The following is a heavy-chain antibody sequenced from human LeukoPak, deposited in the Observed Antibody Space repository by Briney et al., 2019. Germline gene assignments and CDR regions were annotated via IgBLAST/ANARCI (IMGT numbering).Heavy chain of an antibody. D-gene: IGHD5-18*01. CDR3: ARSGYTISAYHSDF. V-gene: IGHV4-4*07. J-gene: IGHJ4*02. CDR2: IYTTGRT. Sequence: SETLSLTCDVSGVSIHSYWRSWVRKPAGKGLEWIGRIYTTGRTNYSPSFQSRVTMSIDVSSNQFSLTLRSVTAADTAVYYCARSGYTISAYHSDFWGQGAPVTVSS. CDR1: GVSIHSYW.